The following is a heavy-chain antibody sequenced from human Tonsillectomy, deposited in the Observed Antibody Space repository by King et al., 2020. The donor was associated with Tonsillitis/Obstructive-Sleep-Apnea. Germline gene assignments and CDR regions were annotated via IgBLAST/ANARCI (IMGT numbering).Heavy chain of an antibody. D-gene: IGHD4-11*01. J-gene: IGHJ4*02. CDR3: AGRLGGDYRYGGD. CDR2: IITFFDET. Sequence: QLVQSAAVVKKPGSSVKVSCKASGGTFSTYSISWVRQAPGKGLEWMGRIITFFDETTYAQKFRGRVTITADKKTSGNIAYLELSSLRSDDTGVFYCAGRLGGDYRYGGDGGPGTLVTVSS. V-gene: IGHV1-69*02. CDR1: GGTFSTYS.